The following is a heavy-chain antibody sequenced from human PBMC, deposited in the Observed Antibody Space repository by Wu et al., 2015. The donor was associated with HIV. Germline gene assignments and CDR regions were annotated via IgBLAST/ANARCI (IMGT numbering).Heavy chain of an antibody. D-gene: IGHD6-25*01. CDR2: INPGIGST. Sequence: QVQLVQSGAEVKKPGASVRVSCQASGYIFSNYDINWVRQAPGQGLEWMGLINPGIGSTYYAEKFQGRVTMTRDTSTNTVNMQLGTLTSEDTAVYYCNRGMQRWVNDAFDIWGQGTMVTVSS. CDR3: NRGMQRWVNDAFDI. CDR1: GYIFSNYD. J-gene: IGHJ3*02. V-gene: IGHV1-46*03.